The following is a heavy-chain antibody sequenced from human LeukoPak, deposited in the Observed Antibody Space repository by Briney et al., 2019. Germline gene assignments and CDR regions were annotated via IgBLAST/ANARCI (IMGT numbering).Heavy chain of an antibody. CDR2: ISISTNTI. V-gene: IGHV3-48*03. Sequence: PGGSLRLSCAASGFTFSSYEMNWVRQAPGKALEWISYISISTNTIYYGDSVKGRFTISRDNAKNSLYLQMNGLRVEDTAVYYCARRTGGWFDPWGQGTLVTVSS. D-gene: IGHD1-14*01. CDR1: GFTFSSYE. CDR3: ARRTGGWFDP. J-gene: IGHJ5*02.